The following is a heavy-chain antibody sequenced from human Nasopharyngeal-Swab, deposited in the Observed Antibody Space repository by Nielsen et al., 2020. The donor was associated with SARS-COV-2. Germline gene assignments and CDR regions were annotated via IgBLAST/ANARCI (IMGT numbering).Heavy chain of an antibody. J-gene: IGHJ6*02. D-gene: IGHD3-10*01. CDR1: GYTFTGYW. CDR2: INPNSGDT. CDR3: ARGSYYSYGMDV. Sequence: ASVKVSCKASGYTFTGYWLYWVRQAPGQGLEWMGRINPNSGDTKYAQKFQGRVIMPRDTSISTVYMELSRLTSDDTAVSYCARGSYYSYGMDVWGQGTTVTVSS. V-gene: IGHV1-2*06.